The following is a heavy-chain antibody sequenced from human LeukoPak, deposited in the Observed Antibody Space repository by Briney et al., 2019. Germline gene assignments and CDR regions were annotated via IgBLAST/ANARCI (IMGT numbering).Heavy chain of an antibody. CDR2: INACNGNT. CDR1: GYTFSSYA. J-gene: IGHJ4*02. Sequence: ASVKVSCKASGYTFSSYAMHWVRQAPGERLEGMGWINACNGNTKYSQKFQGRLTITRDTSANTDYMELSSLRSEDTAVYYCAKDSLWFGEFDYWGQGTLVTVSS. CDR3: AKDSLWFGEFDY. D-gene: IGHD3-10*01. V-gene: IGHV1-3*01.